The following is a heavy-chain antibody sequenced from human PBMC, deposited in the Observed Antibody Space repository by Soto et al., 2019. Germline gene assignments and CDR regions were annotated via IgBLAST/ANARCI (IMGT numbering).Heavy chain of an antibody. CDR1: GFTFSSYA. Sequence: QVQLVESGGGVVQPGRSLRLSCAASGFTFSSYAMHWVRQAPGKGLEWVAVISYDGSNKYYADSVKGRFTISRDNSKNTLYLQMNSLRAEDTAVYHCARDDDYGGNSVDYWGQGTLVTVSS. D-gene: IGHD4-17*01. V-gene: IGHV3-30-3*01. CDR2: ISYDGSNK. CDR3: ARDDDYGGNSVDY. J-gene: IGHJ4*02.